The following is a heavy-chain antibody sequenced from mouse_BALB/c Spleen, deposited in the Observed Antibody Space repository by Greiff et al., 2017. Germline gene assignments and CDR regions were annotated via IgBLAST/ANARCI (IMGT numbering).Heavy chain of an antibody. D-gene: IGHD2-2*01. J-gene: IGHJ2*01. Sequence: QVQLKESGAELVRPGTSVKVSCKASGYAFTNYLIEWVRQRPGQGLEWIGVINPGSGGTNYNEKFKGKATLTADKSSSTAYMQLSSLTSDDSAVYFCARAGSDYFDYWGQGTTLTVSS. CDR2: INPGSGGT. CDR3: ARAGSDYFDY. CDR1: GYAFTNYL. V-gene: IGHV1-54*01.